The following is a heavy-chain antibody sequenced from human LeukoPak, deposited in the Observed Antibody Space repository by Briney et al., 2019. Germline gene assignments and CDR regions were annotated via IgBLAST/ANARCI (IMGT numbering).Heavy chain of an antibody. Sequence: SETLSLTCTVSGGSISSRSYYWGWIRQPPGKGLEWIGSIYYGGSTYYNPSLKSRVTISVDASKNQFSLRLSSVTAADTAMYYCAKSWWSLFDPWGQGTLVTVSS. CDR3: AKSWWSLFDP. D-gene: IGHD3-16*01. J-gene: IGHJ5*02. CDR1: GGSISSRSYY. CDR2: IYYGGST. V-gene: IGHV4-39*07.